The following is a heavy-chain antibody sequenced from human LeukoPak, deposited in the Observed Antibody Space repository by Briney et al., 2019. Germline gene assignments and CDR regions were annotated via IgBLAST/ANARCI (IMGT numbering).Heavy chain of an antibody. CDR2: FDPEDGET. V-gene: IGHV1-24*01. CDR3: TKDWGYSSGWD. J-gene: IGHJ4*02. CDR1: GYTLTELS. D-gene: IGHD6-19*01. Sequence: ASVKVSCKVSGYTLTELSMHWVRQAPGKGLEWMGGFDPEDGETIYAQKFQGRVTMTEDTSTDTAYMELSSVRSEDTAVYYCTKDWGYSSGWDWGQGTLVTVSS.